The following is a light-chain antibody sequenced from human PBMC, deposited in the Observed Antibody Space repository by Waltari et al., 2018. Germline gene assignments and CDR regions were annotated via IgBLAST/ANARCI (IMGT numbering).Light chain of an antibody. CDR3: QQTYSVPLT. V-gene: IGKV1-39*01. J-gene: IGKJ4*01. CDR1: QTITNY. Sequence: DIQVTQSPSSLSASVGDRVIITCRTSQTITNYLNWYQQKPGKAPQLLIYAASNLQSGVPSRFSGSGSGTDFTLTINSLQPDDFATYFCQQTYSVPLTFGGGTRVEIK. CDR2: AAS.